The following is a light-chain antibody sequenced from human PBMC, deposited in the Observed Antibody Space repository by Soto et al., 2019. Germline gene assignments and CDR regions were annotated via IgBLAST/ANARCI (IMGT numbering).Light chain of an antibody. CDR1: SSDVGGYNY. CDR2: DVS. CDR3: SSYTSSSTLV. V-gene: IGLV2-14*01. Sequence: QSALTQPASVSGSPGQSITISCTGTSSDVGGYNYVSWYQQHPGKDPKLMIYDVSNRPSGVSNRFSGSKSGNTASLTISGLQAEDEADYYCSSYTSSSTLVVGGGTKLTVL. J-gene: IGLJ2*01.